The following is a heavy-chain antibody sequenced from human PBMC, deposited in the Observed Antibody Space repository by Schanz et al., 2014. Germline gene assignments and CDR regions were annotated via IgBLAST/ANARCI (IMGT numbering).Heavy chain of an antibody. CDR1: GNTLSAYY. D-gene: IGHD3-3*01. CDR3: ARTASHDVWRGYIPHYAFDL. CDR2: IDPNSGGT. Sequence: QVQLVQSGADVKKPGASVKVSCKASGNTLSAYYIHWIRQAPGQGLEWMGWIDPNSGGTNYAQKFQGRVTMTSDTSITTVYMEVYSLTSDDTAVFYCARTASHDVWRGYIPHYAFDLWGQGTVVIVSS. V-gene: IGHV1-2*02. J-gene: IGHJ3*01.